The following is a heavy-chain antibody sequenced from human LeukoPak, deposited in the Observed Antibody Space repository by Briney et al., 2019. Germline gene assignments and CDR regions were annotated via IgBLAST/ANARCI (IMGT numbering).Heavy chain of an antibody. CDR3: AKSPYCSGGSCYRGGYAFDI. V-gene: IGHV3-30*04. CDR1: GFTFSTYA. J-gene: IGHJ3*02. CDR2: ISYDGSNK. D-gene: IGHD2-15*01. Sequence: PGRSLRLSCAASGFTFSTYAMHWVRQAPGKGLEWVAVISYDGSNKYYADSVKGRFTISRDNSKNTLYVQMNSLRAEDTAVYSCAKSPYCSGGSCYRGGYAFDIWGQGTMVTVSS.